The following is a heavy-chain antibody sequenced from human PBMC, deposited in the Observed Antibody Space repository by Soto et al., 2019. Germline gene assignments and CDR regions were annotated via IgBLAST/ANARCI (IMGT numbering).Heavy chain of an antibody. CDR2: IYWDDDK. Sequence: QITLKESGPTLVKPTQTLTLTCTFSGFSLNTSGVGVGWIRQPPGKALEWLALIYWDDDKRYSPSLKSRLTITKDTSKNPVVLTMTNMDPVDTATYYCAPANVSSSCSYWGQGTLVTVSS. J-gene: IGHJ4*02. V-gene: IGHV2-5*02. D-gene: IGHD6-13*01. CDR3: APANVSSSCSY. CDR1: GFSLNTSGVG.